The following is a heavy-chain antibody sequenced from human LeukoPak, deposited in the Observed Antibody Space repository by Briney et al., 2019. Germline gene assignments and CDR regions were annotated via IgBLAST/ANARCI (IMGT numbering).Heavy chain of an antibody. CDR1: GFTFSSYA. Sequence: GGSLRLSCAASGFTFSSYAMSWVRQAPGKGLEWVSAISGSGGSTYYADSVKGRFTISRDNSKNSLFLQMNSLRAEDTALYYCVYGDFVRTVNYFDYWGQGTLVTVSS. V-gene: IGHV3-23*01. CDR2: ISGSGGST. D-gene: IGHD4-17*01. J-gene: IGHJ4*02. CDR3: VYGDFVRTVNYFDY.